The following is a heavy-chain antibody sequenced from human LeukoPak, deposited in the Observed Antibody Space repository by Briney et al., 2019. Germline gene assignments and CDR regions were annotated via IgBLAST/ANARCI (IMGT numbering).Heavy chain of an antibody. CDR3: ARDELEKYNFDY. CDR2: IWSDGSNK. J-gene: IGHJ4*02. Sequence: GRPLRLSCAASGFTFSSYGMHWVRQAPGKGLEWVAVIWSDGSNKFYADSVKGRFTISRDNSKNTLYLQMNSLRAEDTAVYYCARDELEKYNFDYWGQGTLVTVSS. CDR1: GFTFSSYG. D-gene: IGHD1-1*01. V-gene: IGHV3-33*01.